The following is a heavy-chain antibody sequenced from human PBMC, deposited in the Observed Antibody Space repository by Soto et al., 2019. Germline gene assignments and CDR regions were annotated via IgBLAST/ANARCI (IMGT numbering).Heavy chain of an antibody. CDR3: ARPRRAPAPIGYYHYGLDV. D-gene: IGHD2-2*01. V-gene: IGHV1-69*06. CDR2: IIPIFGTP. J-gene: IGHJ6*02. CDR1: GDTFSNYA. Sequence: QVQLVQSGAEMKKPGSSVKVSCKASGDTFSNYAISWVRQAPGQGLQWMGGIIPIFGTPNYAQSFQGSVTITADKSTNPAYLELGSLTSQDTAVSYCARPRRAPAPIGYYHYGLDVWCHGTTVTVSS.